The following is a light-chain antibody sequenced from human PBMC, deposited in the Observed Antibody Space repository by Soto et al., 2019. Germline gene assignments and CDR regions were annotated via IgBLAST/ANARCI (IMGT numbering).Light chain of an antibody. J-gene: IGKJ1*01. CDR3: QQYGTSPWT. CDR1: QSVSSGY. Sequence: ENVLTQSPGTLSLSPGERATLSCRASQSVSSGYLAWYQQKPGRAPRLLIYGAATRATGIPDRFSGSGSGTDFTLTIIRLEPEDFAVYHCQQYGTSPWTFGQGTKVEIK. CDR2: GAA. V-gene: IGKV3-20*01.